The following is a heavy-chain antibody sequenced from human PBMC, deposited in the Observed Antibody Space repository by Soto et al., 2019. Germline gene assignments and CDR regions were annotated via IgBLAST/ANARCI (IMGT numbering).Heavy chain of an antibody. CDR1: GYTFTSYG. Sequence: GASVKVSCKASGYTFTSYGISWVRQAPGQGLEWMGWISAYNGNTNYAQKLQGRVTMTTDTSTSTAYMELRSLRSDDTAVYYCARVVLSQGLYYFDYWGQGTLVTVSS. J-gene: IGHJ4*02. V-gene: IGHV1-18*01. CDR2: ISAYNGNT. CDR3: ARVVLSQGLYYFDY. D-gene: IGHD2-2*01.